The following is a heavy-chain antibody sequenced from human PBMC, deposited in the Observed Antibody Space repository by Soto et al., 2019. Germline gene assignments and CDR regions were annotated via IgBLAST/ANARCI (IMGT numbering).Heavy chain of an antibody. V-gene: IGHV1-18*01. D-gene: IGHD3-22*01. CDR2: ISAYNGNT. CDR3: ARDWDYYYDSSGYYYGY. J-gene: IGHJ4*02. CDR1: GYTFTSYG. Sequence: ASVKVSCKASGYTFTSYGISWVRQAPGQGLEWMGWISAYNGNTNYAQKLQGRVTMTTDTSTSTAYTELRSLRSDDTAVYYCARDWDYYYDSSGYYYGYWGQGTLVTVSS.